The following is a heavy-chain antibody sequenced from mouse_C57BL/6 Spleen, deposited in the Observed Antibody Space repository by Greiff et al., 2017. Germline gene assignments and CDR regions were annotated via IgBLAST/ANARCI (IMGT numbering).Heavy chain of an antibody. Sequence: VQGVESGAELARPGASVKLSCKASGYTFTSYGISWVKQRTGQGLEWIGEIYPRSGNTYYNEKFKGKATLTADKSSSTAYMELRSLTSEDSAVYFCARWQLRLYAMDYWGQGTSVTVSS. CDR2: IYPRSGNT. D-gene: IGHD3-2*02. V-gene: IGHV1-81*01. CDR3: ARWQLRLYAMDY. CDR1: GYTFTSYG. J-gene: IGHJ4*01.